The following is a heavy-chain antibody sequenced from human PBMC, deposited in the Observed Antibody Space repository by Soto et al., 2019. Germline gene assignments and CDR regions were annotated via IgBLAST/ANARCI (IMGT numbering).Heavy chain of an antibody. V-gene: IGHV3-74*01. CDR1: GFTFSSYW. J-gene: IGHJ4*02. D-gene: IGHD3-3*01. CDR2: INSDGSST. Sequence: EVQLVESGGGLVQPGGSLRLSCAASGFTFSSYWMHWVRQAPGKGLVWVSRINSDGSSTSYADSVKGRFTISSDNAKNTLYLQMNSLRAEDTAVYYCAREGNSDFWSGYADYWGQGTLVTVSS. CDR3: AREGNSDFWSGYADY.